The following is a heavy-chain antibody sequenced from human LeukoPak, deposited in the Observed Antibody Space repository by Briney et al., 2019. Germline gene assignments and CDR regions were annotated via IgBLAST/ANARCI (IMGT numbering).Heavy chain of an antibody. Sequence: SETLSLTCAVSGGSISSGGYSWSWIRQPPGKGLEWIGYIYHSGSTYYNPSLKSRVTISVDRSKNQFSLKLSSVTAADTAVYYCASTTGTGYDASDIWGQGTMVTVSS. CDR1: GGSISSGGYS. CDR2: IYHSGST. V-gene: IGHV4-30-2*01. D-gene: IGHD1-1*01. J-gene: IGHJ3*02. CDR3: ASTTGTGYDASDI.